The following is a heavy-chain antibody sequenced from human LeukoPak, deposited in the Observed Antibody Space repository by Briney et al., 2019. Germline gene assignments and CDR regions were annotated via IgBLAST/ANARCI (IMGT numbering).Heavy chain of an antibody. CDR1: GYTFTGYY. CDR2: INPSGGST. D-gene: IGHD5-18*01. CDR3: ARDLYRSGYSYGSDY. Sequence: ASVKVSCKASGYTFTGYYMHWVRQAPGQGLEWMGIINPSGGSTSYAQKFQGRVTMTRDTSTSTVYMELSSLRSEDTAVYYCARDLYRSGYSYGSDYWGQGTLVTVSS. J-gene: IGHJ4*02. V-gene: IGHV1-46*01.